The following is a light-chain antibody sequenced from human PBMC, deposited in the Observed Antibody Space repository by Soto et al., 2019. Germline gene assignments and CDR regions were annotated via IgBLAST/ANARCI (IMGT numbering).Light chain of an antibody. J-gene: IGLJ3*02. Sequence: QSALTQPRSVSGSPGQSVTISCTGTSSDVGGYNYVSWYQQYPGKAPKFVIYDVNKRPSGVPDRFSGSKSGNTASLTISGLQAEDEADYYCCSYTGNYTWVFGGGTKLTVL. CDR2: DVN. CDR1: SSDVGGYNY. CDR3: CSYTGNYTWV. V-gene: IGLV2-11*01.